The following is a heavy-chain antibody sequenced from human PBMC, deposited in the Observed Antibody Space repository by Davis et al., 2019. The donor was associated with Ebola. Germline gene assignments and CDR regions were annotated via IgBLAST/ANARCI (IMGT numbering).Heavy chain of an antibody. CDR2: ISSSGSTI. D-gene: IGHD2-15*01. Sequence: PGGSLRLSCAASGFTFSSYEMNWVRQAPGKGLEWVSYISSSGSTIYYADSVKGRFTISRDNSKNTLYLQMNSLRAEDTAVYYCAKGERVVVVIHDWGQGTLVTVSS. V-gene: IGHV3-48*03. CDR1: GFTFSSYE. CDR3: AKGERVVVVIHD. J-gene: IGHJ1*01.